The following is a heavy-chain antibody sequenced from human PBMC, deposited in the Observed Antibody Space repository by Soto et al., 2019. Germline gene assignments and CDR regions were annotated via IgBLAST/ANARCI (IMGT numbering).Heavy chain of an antibody. Sequence: GGSLRLSCAASGFTVSSNYMSWVRQAPGKGLEWVSVIYSGGSTYYADSVKGRFTISRHNSKNTLYLQMNSLGAEDTAVYYCARSPLWFGELLFYYWGQGTLVTVSS. D-gene: IGHD3-10*01. J-gene: IGHJ4*02. CDR1: GFTVSSNY. CDR3: ARSPLWFGELLFYY. V-gene: IGHV3-53*04. CDR2: IYSGGST.